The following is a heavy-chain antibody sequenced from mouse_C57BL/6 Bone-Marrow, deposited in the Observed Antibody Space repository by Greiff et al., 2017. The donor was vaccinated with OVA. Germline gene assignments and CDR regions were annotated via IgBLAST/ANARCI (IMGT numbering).Heavy chain of an antibody. CDR2: IDPENGDT. CDR1: GFNIKDDY. Sequence: VQLQQSGAELVRPGASVKLSCTASGFNIKDDYMHWVKQRPEQGLEWIGWIDPENGDTEYASKFQGKATITEDTSSNTAYLQLSSLTSEDTAVYYCTTLYYYGAWFAYWGQGTLVTVSA. V-gene: IGHV14-4*01. D-gene: IGHD1-1*01. J-gene: IGHJ3*01. CDR3: TTLYYYGAWFAY.